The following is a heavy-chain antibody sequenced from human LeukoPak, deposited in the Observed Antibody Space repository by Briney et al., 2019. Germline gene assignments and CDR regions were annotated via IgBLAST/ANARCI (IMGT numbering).Heavy chain of an antibody. J-gene: IGHJ4*02. Sequence: GGSLRLSCAASGFTFSSYEMNWVRQAPGKGLEWVSYISSSGSTIYYADSVKGRFTISRDNAKNSLYLQMNSLRAEDTAVYYCARGPPAAPLDYWGQGTLVTVSS. CDR3: ARGPPAAPLDY. CDR1: GFTFSSYE. D-gene: IGHD2-2*01. V-gene: IGHV3-48*03. CDR2: ISSSGSTI.